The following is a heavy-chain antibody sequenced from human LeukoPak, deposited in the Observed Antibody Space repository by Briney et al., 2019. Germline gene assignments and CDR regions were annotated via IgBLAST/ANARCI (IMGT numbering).Heavy chain of an antibody. J-gene: IGHJ5*02. V-gene: IGHV4-39*01. CDR2: TYYSGST. CDR1: GGSISSSSYY. Sequence: SETLSLTCTVSGGSISSSSYYWGWIRQPPGKGLEWIGSTYYSGSTYYNPSLKSRVTISVDTSKNQFSLKLSSVTAADTAVYYCASGEEYNWNDEGFDPWGQGTLVTVSS. CDR3: ASGEEYNWNDEGFDP. D-gene: IGHD1-1*01.